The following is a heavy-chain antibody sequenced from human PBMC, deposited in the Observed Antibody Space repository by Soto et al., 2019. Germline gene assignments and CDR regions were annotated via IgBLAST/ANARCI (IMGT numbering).Heavy chain of an antibody. D-gene: IGHD6-13*01. CDR1: GGSISSYY. CDR3: AKQVQQRRFDP. Sequence: SETLYLTCTVSGGSISSYYWSWIRQPPGKGLEWIGYIYYSGSTNYNPSLKSRVTLSVDTSKNQFSLKLSSVTAADTAVYYCAKQVQQRRFDPWGQGTLVTVS. J-gene: IGHJ5*02. CDR2: IYYSGST. V-gene: IGHV4-59*08.